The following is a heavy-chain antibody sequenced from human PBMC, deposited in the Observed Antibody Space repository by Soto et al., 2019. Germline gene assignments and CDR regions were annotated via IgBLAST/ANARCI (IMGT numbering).Heavy chain of an antibody. CDR3: AHRRLVRGSNWFDP. V-gene: IGHV2-5*01. CDR2: ISWNNNK. Sequence: QITLKESGPTLVKPTQTLTLTCTFSGFSLNSTGVDVGWIRQPPGKALEWLALISWNNNKLYSPSLRTRLSITKDTSKNQVVLTVTNMDPEDTGTYYCAHRRLVRGSNWFDPWGQGTLVIVSS. D-gene: IGHD3-10*01. J-gene: IGHJ5*02. CDR1: GFSLNSTGVD.